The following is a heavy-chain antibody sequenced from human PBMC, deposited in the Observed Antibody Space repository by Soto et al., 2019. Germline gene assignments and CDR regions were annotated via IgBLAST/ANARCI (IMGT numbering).Heavy chain of an antibody. J-gene: IGHJ6*02. V-gene: IGHV4-61*01. CDR3: ARGGPRDWPSGYYYGMDV. CDR2: IYYSGST. D-gene: IGHD3-9*01. CDR1: GGSVSSGSYY. Sequence: SETLSLTCTVSGGSVSSGSYYWSWIRQPPGKGLEWIGYIYYSGSTNYNPSLKSRVTISVDTSKNQFSLKLSSVTAADTAVYYCARGGPRDWPSGYYYGMDVWGQGTTVTVSS.